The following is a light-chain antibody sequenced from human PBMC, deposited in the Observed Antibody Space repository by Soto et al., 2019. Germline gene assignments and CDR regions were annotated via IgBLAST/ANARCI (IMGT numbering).Light chain of an antibody. J-gene: IGKJ1*01. CDR1: QSFSSH. CDR2: GAS. Sequence: GMKKSVGTVSLNKRERATLSCIACQSFSSHLAWYQQKPGQAPRLLIYGASTRATGIPARFSGSGSGTEFTLTISSLQSEDFAVYYCQQYNNWPQTFGQGTNVAI. CDR3: QQYNNWPQT. V-gene: IGKV3-15*01.